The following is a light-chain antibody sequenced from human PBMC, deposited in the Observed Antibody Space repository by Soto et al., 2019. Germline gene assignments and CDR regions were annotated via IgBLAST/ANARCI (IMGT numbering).Light chain of an antibody. V-gene: IGLV2-14*01. J-gene: IGLJ1*01. CDR1: SSDVGIYNY. Sequence: QSALTQPASVSGSPGQSIAIYCTGSSSDVGIYNYVSWYQQHPGKVPKLIIYEVRNRPSGVSTLFSGSKSGYTASLTISGLQAEDVGDYYCSSYTTGRTRLFGTGTQLIGL. CDR2: EVR. CDR3: SSYTTGRTRL.